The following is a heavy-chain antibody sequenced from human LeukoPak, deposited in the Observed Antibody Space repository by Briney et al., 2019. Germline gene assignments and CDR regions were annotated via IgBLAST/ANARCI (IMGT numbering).Heavy chain of an antibody. CDR2: INPNSGGT. V-gene: IGHV1-2*02. Sequence: ASVKVSCKASGYTFTGYYMHWVRQAPGQGLEWMGWINPNSGGTNYAQKFQGRVTMTRDTSISTAYMELSRLRSDDTAVYYCARARGSSSTAWYYYYGMDVWGQGTTVTVSS. D-gene: IGHD6-6*01. J-gene: IGHJ6*02. CDR3: ARARGSSSTAWYYYYGMDV. CDR1: GYTFTGYY.